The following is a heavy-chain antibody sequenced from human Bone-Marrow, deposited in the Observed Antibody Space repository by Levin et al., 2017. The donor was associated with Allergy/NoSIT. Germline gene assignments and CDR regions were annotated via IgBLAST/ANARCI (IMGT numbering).Heavy chain of an antibody. J-gene: IGHJ5*02. V-gene: IGHV3-7*01. CDR2: IKQDGSEK. Sequence: SCAASGFTFSSYWMSWVRQAPGKGLEWVANIKQDGSEKYYVDSVKGRFTISRDNAKNSLYLQMNSLRAEDTAVYYCASLRFRNWFDPWGQGTLVTVSS. D-gene: IGHD3-3*01. CDR3: ASLRFRNWFDP. CDR1: GFTFSSYW.